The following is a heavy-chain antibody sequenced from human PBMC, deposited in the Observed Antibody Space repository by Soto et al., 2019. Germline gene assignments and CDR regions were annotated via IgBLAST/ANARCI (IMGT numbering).Heavy chain of an antibody. CDR2: IYYSGST. D-gene: IGHD2-15*01. Sequence: QVQLQESGPGLVKPSQTLSLTCTVSGGSISSGGYYWSWIRQHPGKGLEWIGYIYYSGSTYYNPSLKGRVPSPVATSKNPFSLWLRSRTAAHTAAYYCARTPRSWAHATLVTVCS. CDR3: ARTPRS. V-gene: IGHV4-31*03. J-gene: IGHJ5*01. CDR1: GGSISSGGYY.